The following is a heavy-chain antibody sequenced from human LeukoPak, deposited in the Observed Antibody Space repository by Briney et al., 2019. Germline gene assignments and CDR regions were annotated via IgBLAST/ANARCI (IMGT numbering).Heavy chain of an antibody. CDR3: ARAYYDSSGYHY. D-gene: IGHD3-22*01. CDR2: IYHSGST. Sequence: SETLSLTCTVSGGSISSYYWGWIRQPPGKGLEWIGSIYHSGSTYYNPSLKSRVTISVDTSKNQFSLKLSSVTAADTAVYYCARAYYDSSGYHYWGQGTLVTVSS. CDR1: GGSISSYY. J-gene: IGHJ4*02. V-gene: IGHV4-38-2*02.